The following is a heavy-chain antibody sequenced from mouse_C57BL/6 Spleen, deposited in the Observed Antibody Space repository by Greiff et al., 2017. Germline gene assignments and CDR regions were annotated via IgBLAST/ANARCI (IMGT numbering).Heavy chain of an antibody. D-gene: IGHD1-1*01. J-gene: IGHJ2*01. Sequence: QVHVKQPGAELVRPGSSVKLSCKASGYTFTSYWMDWVKQRPGQGLEWIGNIYPSDSETHYNQKFKDKATLTVDKSSSTAYMQLSSLTSEDSAVYYCARRGGTKGFDYWGQGTTLTVSS. CDR3: ARRGGTKGFDY. CDR1: GYTFTSYW. CDR2: IYPSDSET. V-gene: IGHV1-61*01.